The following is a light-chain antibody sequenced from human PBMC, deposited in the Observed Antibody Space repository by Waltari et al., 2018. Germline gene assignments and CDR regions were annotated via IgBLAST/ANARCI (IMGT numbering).Light chain of an antibody. J-gene: IGLJ3*02. Sequence: SYVLTQPPSVSVAPGQTARITCGINNIGSRSVHWCQQRPGQAPVPVIYYDTDRPSGIPERVSGSNSGDTATLTISRVEAGDEADYYCQVWDSSRAHVVFGGGTRLTVL. CDR2: YDT. V-gene: IGLV3-21*04. CDR3: QVWDSSRAHVV. CDR1: NIGSRS.